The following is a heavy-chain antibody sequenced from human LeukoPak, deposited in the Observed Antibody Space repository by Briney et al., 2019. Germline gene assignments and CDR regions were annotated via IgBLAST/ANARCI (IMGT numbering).Heavy chain of an antibody. Sequence: GGSLRLSCAASGFTFSSYWMSWVRQAPGKGLEWVANIKQDGSEKYYVDSVKGRFTISRDNAKNSLYLQMNSLRAEDTAVYYCARDGGGRPYYYYGMDVWGQGTTVTVSS. CDR1: GFTFSSYW. J-gene: IGHJ6*02. V-gene: IGHV3-7*01. D-gene: IGHD3-16*01. CDR2: IKQDGSEK. CDR3: ARDGGGRPYYYYGMDV.